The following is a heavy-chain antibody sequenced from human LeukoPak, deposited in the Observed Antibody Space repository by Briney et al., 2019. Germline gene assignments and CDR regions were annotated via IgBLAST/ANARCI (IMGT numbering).Heavy chain of an antibody. CDR1: GYTFTSYG. CDR2: ISGFNGNT. V-gene: IGHV1-18*01. Sequence: ASVKVSCKASGYTFTSYGISWVRQAPGQGLEWMGWISGFNGNTKYALNLQGRVTMTTDTSTSTAYMELSSLRSEDTAVYYCNWNRPPLDYWGQGTLVTVSS. D-gene: IGHD1-1*01. J-gene: IGHJ4*02. CDR3: NWNRPPLDY.